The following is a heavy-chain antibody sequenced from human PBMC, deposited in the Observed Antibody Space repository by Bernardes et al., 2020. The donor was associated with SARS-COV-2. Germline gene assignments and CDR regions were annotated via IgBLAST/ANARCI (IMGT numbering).Heavy chain of an antibody. CDR2: ISAHNGTT. V-gene: IGHV1-18*04. J-gene: IGHJ4*02. CDR1: GDTLMTHG. D-gene: IGHD3-16*01. Sequence: ASVKVSCKASGDTLMTHGISWVRQAPGQGLEWMGWISAHNGTTQYPEKFQDRVIMTTDTSSSTSYMELRSLRSDDTAVYYCTREGALTLFDFWGQGTLVTVSS. CDR3: TREGALTLFDF.